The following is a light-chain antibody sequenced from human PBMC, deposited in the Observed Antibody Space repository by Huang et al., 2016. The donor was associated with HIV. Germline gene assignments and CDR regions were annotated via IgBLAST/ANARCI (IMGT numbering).Light chain of an antibody. CDR1: QSISSN. J-gene: IGKJ1*01. Sequence: EIVMTPSPATLSVSPGKRATLSCRASQSISSNLAWYQQKPGQAPRLRIYGTSTRATGISDRFSGRGSGTGFTLTINSLQSEDFAIYYCQQYNNWPGTFGQGTKVEIK. CDR3: QQYNNWPGT. CDR2: GTS. V-gene: IGKV3-15*01.